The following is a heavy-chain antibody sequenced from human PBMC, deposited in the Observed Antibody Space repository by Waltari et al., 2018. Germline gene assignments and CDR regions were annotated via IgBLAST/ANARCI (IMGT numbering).Heavy chain of an antibody. CDR1: GFTFSNSW. CDR2: IKRDGSLQ. CDR3: AGGTGWLADK. D-gene: IGHD6-19*01. V-gene: IGHV3-7*01. J-gene: IGHJ4*02. Sequence: EVQLVESGGGLVQPGGSLKLSCAASGFTFSNSWMNWVRQAPGKGLELVAIIKRDGSLQYYLDSVNGRFTISRDNAKNSLFLQMDSLRVEDTAMYYCAGGTGWLADKWGQGTPVTVSP.